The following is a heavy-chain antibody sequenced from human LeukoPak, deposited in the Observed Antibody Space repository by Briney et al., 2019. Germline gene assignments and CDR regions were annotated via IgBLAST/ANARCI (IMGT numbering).Heavy chain of an antibody. V-gene: IGHV4-59*11. CDR2: IYTSGST. CDR1: GASISSHH. J-gene: IGHJ5*02. CDR3: ARGGEEYSWFDP. Sequence: SETLSLTCTVSGASISSHHWSWIRQSPEKGLEWIGYIYTSGSTNYNPALKSRVTISVDLSKKQVSLKLSSVISADTAVYFCARGGEEYSWFDPWGQGTRVTVS. D-gene: IGHD3-10*01.